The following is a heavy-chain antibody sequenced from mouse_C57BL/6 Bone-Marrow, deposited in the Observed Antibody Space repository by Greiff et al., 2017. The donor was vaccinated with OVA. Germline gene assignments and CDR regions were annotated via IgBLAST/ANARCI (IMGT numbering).Heavy chain of an antibody. V-gene: IGHV2-2*01. J-gene: IGHJ4*01. CDR3: ARNVDSSGYGYYYAMDY. CDR2: IWSGGGT. CDR1: GFSLTSYG. Sequence: QVQLKESGPGLVQPSQSLSITCTVSGFSLTSYGVHWVRQSPGKGLEWLGVIWSGGGTDYTAAFISRLSISKANSKSQVFFKMNSLQADDTAIYYCARNVDSSGYGYYYAMDYWGQGTSVTVSS. D-gene: IGHD3-2*01.